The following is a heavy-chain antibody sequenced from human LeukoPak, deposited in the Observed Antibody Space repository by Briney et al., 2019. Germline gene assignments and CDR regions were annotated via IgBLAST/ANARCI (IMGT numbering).Heavy chain of an antibody. CDR2: IYYSGST. CDR1: RGSVSSDGYY. CDR3: ARASPPQGWGSNWYFDL. D-gene: IGHD2-21*01. V-gene: IGHV4-31*03. Sequence: TSETLSLTCTVSRGSVSSDGYYWSWVRQHPGKGLEWIGYIYYSGSTFYNPSLESRVTISVDTSKNQFSLKLSSVTAADTAVYYCARASPPQGWGSNWYFDLWGRGTLVTVSS. J-gene: IGHJ2*01.